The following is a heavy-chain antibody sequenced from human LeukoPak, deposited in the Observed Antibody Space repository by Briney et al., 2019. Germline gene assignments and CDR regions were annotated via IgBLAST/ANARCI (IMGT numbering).Heavy chain of an antibody. Sequence: SETLSLTCTVSGGSISSYYWGWIRQPPGKGLEWIGTIYYSGTTYYNPSLKSRVTISIDTSKNQFSLKLGSVTAADTAVYYCARNFPGVGCSGGSCYDYWGQGTLVTVSS. V-gene: IGHV4-39*07. CDR3: ARNFPGVGCSGGSCYDY. D-gene: IGHD2-15*01. CDR2: IYYSGTT. CDR1: GGSISSYY. J-gene: IGHJ4*02.